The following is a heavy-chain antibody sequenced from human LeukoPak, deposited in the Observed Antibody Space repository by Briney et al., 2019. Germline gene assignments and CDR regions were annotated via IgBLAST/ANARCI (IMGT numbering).Heavy chain of an antibody. CDR2: IHSSGDT. Sequence: SETLSLTCTVSGGSITTYYWSWIRQSPGKGPEWIGQIHSSGDTYYNPSLKSRVAVSLDASKNQFSVRMSSVTAADTAIYYCARDILAVGATHYFDYWGQGSLVTVSS. CDR3: ARDILAVGATHYFDY. J-gene: IGHJ4*02. V-gene: IGHV4-59*01. D-gene: IGHD1-26*01. CDR1: GGSITTYY.